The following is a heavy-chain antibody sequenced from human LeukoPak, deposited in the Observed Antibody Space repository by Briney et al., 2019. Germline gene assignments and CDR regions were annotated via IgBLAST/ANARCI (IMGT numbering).Heavy chain of an antibody. CDR3: AKSYLAVSWGSYYFDY. V-gene: IGHV3-23*01. CDR2: ISGSGGST. D-gene: IGHD3-16*01. Sequence: PGGSLRLSCAASGFTFGSYAMSWVRQAPGKGLEWVSAISGSGGSTYYADSVKGRFTISRDNSKNTLYLQMNSLRAEDTAVYYCAKSYLAVSWGSYYFDYWGQGTLVTVSS. CDR1: GFTFGSYA. J-gene: IGHJ4*02.